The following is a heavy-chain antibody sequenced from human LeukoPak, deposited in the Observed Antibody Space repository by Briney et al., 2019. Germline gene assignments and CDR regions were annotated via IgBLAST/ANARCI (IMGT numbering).Heavy chain of an antibody. V-gene: IGHV4-39*01. CDR2: IYYSGST. CDR1: GGSISSSSYY. Sequence: PSETLSLTCTVSGGSISSSSYYWGWIRQPPGKGLEWIGSIYYSGSTYYNPSLKSRVTISVDMSKNQFSLKLSSVTAADTAVYYCARLGGYYGSASHAFDIWGQGTMVTVSS. D-gene: IGHD3-10*01. CDR3: ARLGGYYGSASHAFDI. J-gene: IGHJ3*02.